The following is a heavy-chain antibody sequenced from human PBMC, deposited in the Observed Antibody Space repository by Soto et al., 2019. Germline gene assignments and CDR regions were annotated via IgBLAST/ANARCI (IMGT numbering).Heavy chain of an antibody. Sequence: PXECLKTSCKGAGYILARYWIAWVRQMPGKGLEWMGIIYPDDSDTRYSPSFQGQVTISADKSISTAYLQWSSLKASDTAMFYCARLYGDGNWFDYWGQGTLVTVSS. CDR2: IYPDDSDT. D-gene: IGHD4-17*01. CDR3: ARLYGDGNWFDY. J-gene: IGHJ5*01. V-gene: IGHV5-51*01. CDR1: GYILARYW.